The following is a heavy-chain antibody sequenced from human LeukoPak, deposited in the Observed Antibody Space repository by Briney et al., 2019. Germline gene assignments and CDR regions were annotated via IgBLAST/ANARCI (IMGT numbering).Heavy chain of an antibody. CDR1: GGSFSGYY. CDR3: AREAIYGDYD. D-gene: IGHD4-17*01. J-gene: IGHJ4*02. CDR2: INHSGST. Sequence: SETLSLTCAVHGGSFSGYYWSWIRQPPGKGLEWIGEINHSGSTNYNPSLKSRVTISVDTSKNQFSLKLSSVTAADTAVYYCAREAIYGDYDWGQGTLVTVSS. V-gene: IGHV4-34*01.